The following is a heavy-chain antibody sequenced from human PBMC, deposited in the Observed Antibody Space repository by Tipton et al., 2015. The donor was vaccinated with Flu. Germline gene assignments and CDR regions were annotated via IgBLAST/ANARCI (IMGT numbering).Heavy chain of an antibody. CDR3: AKGSGSYWGAGFDY. V-gene: IGHV3-9*01. CDR1: GFTFDDYA. CDR2: ISWNSGSI. Sequence: SLRLSCAASGFTFDDYAMHWVRQAPGKGLEWVSGISWNSGSIGYADSVKGRFTISRDNAKNSLYLQMNSLRAEDTALYYCAKGSGSYWGAGFDYWGQGTLVTVSS. J-gene: IGHJ4*02. D-gene: IGHD1-26*01.